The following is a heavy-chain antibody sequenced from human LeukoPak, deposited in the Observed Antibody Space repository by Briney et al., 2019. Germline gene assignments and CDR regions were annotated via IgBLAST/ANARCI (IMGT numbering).Heavy chain of an antibody. CDR3: ARGRYCSGGSCANPPYY. Sequence: GGSLRLSWAASGFTVSTNYMSWVRQDAGKGLEWVSLIYSGGRTYYADSEKGRFTISRDNSKNTLYLQMNSLRAEDTAMYYCARGRYCSGGSCANPPYYWGQGTLVTVSS. D-gene: IGHD2-15*01. J-gene: IGHJ4*02. V-gene: IGHV3-66*02. CDR1: GFTVSTNY. CDR2: IYSGGRT.